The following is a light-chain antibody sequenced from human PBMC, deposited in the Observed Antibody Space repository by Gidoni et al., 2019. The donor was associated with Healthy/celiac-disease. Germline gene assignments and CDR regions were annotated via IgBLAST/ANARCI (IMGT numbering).Light chain of an antibody. CDR3: QAWDSSYV. CDR1: KLGDKY. CDR2: QDS. V-gene: IGLV3-1*01. J-gene: IGLJ1*01. Sequence: SYELTQPPSVSVSPGQTASITGSGDKLGDKYACWYQQKPGQSPVLVIYQDSKRPSGIPERFSGSNSGNTATLTISGTQAMDEADYYCQAWDSSYVFGTGTKVTVL.